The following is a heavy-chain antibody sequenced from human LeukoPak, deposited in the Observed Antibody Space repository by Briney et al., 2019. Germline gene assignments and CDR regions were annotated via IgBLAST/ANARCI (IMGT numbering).Heavy chain of an antibody. V-gene: IGHV3-43*01. CDR3: AKERIGGSLDY. CDR1: GFSFQDYT. J-gene: IGHJ4*02. Sequence: PGGSLRLSCAASGFSFQDYTMHWVRQPPGKGLEWVSQISWSGGTTYYADSVKGRFTISSDNSRNSLYLQMNSLRTEDTALYYCAKERIGGSLDYWGQGTLLTVSS. CDR2: ISWSGGTT. D-gene: IGHD3-10*01.